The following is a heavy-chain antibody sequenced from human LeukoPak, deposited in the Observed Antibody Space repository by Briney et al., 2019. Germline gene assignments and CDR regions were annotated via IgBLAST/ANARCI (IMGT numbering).Heavy chain of an antibody. V-gene: IGHV3-21*06. Sequence: GGSLRLSCAASGFTFSSYSMNWVRQAPGKGLEWVSSISSSSSYIYYADSVKGRFTISRDNAKNALYLQMNSLRAEDTGVYFCARGQTLTFWGQGTLVTASS. J-gene: IGHJ4*02. CDR3: ARGQTLTF. CDR1: GFTFSSYS. CDR2: ISSSSSYI.